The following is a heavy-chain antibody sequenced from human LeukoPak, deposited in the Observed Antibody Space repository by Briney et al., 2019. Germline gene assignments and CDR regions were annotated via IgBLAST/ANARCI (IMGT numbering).Heavy chain of an antibody. J-gene: IGHJ4*02. Sequence: PGRPLRLSCAASGFTFSSYGMQWFRQAPDKGLEWVAAISNDGSNKYYADSVKGRFTISRDNSKNTLYLQMNSLRAEDTAVYYCAKVDIVATIGAGRLVDYWGQGTLVTVSS. V-gene: IGHV3-30*18. CDR1: GFTFSSYG. CDR3: AKVDIVATIGAGRLVDY. CDR2: ISNDGSNK. D-gene: IGHD5-12*01.